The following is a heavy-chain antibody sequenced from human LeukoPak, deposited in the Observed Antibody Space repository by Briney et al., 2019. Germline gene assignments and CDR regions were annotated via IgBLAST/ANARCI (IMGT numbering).Heavy chain of an antibody. CDR1: GGSISSYY. V-gene: IGHV4-59*01. Sequence: SETLSLTCTVSGGSISSYYWSWIRQPPGKGLERIGYIYYSGSTNYNPSLKSRVTISVDTSKNQFSLKLSSVTAADTAVYYCARETLRFDPWGQGTLVTVSS. CDR2: IYYSGST. CDR3: ARETLRFDP. J-gene: IGHJ5*02.